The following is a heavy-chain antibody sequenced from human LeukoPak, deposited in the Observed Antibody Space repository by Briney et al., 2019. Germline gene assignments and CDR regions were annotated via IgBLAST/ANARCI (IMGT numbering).Heavy chain of an antibody. D-gene: IGHD6-13*01. CDR3: ARAYSSSWYLNWFDP. J-gene: IGHJ5*02. Sequence: SETLSLTCTVSGGSISSSSYYWGWIRQPPGKGLEWIGSIYYSGSTYYNPSLKSRVTISVDTSKNQFSLKLSSVTAADTAIYYCARAYSSSWYLNWFDPWGQGTLVTVSS. V-gene: IGHV4-39*07. CDR2: IYYSGST. CDR1: GGSISSSSYY.